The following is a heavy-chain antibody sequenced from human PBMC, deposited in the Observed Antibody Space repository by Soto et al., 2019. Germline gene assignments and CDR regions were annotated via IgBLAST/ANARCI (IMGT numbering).Heavy chain of an antibody. J-gene: IGHJ4*02. Sequence: QVQLVQSGAEVKKPGASVKVSCKASGYTFSSYDIYWVRQASGQRLEWMGWMNPNSGNTGYAQKFQGRVTMTRTTSIRTVYTELSSLRSEVTAIYYGSRVSYGHYVEGAADYWGQGTHITVSS. CDR1: GYTFSSYD. CDR3: SRVSYGHYVEGAADY. V-gene: IGHV1-8*01. CDR2: MNPNSGNT. D-gene: IGHD4-17*01.